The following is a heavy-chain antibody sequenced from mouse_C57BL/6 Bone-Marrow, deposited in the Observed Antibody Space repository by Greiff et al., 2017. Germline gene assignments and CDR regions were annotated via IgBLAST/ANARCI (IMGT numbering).Heavy chain of an antibody. Sequence: EVMLVESGGGLVQPGGSLKLSCAASGFTFSDYYMYWVRQTPEKRLEWVAYISNGGGSTYYPDTVKGRFTISRDNAKNTLYLQMSRLKSEDTAMYYCARRRPYYYGSSYGGYFDVWGTGTTVTVSS. CDR3: ARRRPYYYGSSYGGYFDV. V-gene: IGHV5-12*01. CDR2: ISNGGGST. J-gene: IGHJ1*03. CDR1: GFTFSDYY. D-gene: IGHD1-1*01.